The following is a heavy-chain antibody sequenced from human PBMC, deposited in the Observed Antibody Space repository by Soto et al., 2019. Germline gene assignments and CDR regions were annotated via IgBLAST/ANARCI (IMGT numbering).Heavy chain of an antibody. CDR2: IYYSGST. D-gene: IGHD2-15*01. CDR1: DDSMSSGHYY. J-gene: IGHJ4*02. V-gene: IGHV4-30-4*01. CDR3: AGEPLYCSGGSCYPPNFDY. Sequence: SETLSLTCAVSDDSMSSGHYYWSWIRQPPGKGLEWIGYIYYSGSTYYNPSLKSRPTISVDKSKNQFSLKLSSVTAADTAVYYCAGEPLYCSGGSCYPPNFDYWGQGTLVTVSS.